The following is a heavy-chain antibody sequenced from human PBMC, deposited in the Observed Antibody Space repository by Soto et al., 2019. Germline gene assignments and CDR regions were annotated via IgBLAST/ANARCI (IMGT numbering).Heavy chain of an antibody. V-gene: IGHV1-58*02. CDR1: GFTFTSSA. CDR3: AAALYSSSPDDYYYYMDV. CDR2: IVVGSGNT. J-gene: IGHJ6*03. D-gene: IGHD6-6*01. Sequence: ASVKVSCKASGFTFTSSAMQWVRQARGQRLEWIGWIVVGSGNTNYAQKFQERVTITRDMSTSTAYMGLSSLRSEDTAVYYCAAALYSSSPDDYYYYMDVWGKGTTVTVSS.